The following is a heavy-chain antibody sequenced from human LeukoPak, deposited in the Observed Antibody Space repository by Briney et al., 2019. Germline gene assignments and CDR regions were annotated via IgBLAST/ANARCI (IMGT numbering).Heavy chain of an antibody. CDR3: VRGDSRDY. V-gene: IGHV3-66*01. D-gene: IGHD3-22*01. Sequence: GGSLRLSCAASGFIVSNYYMTWVRQAPGKGLECVSILYSGGSTYYADSVRGRFTISRDNAKNSLYLQMNSLRVEDTAEYYCVRGDSRDYWGQGTLVTVSS. CDR2: LYSGGST. CDR1: GFIVSNYY. J-gene: IGHJ4*02.